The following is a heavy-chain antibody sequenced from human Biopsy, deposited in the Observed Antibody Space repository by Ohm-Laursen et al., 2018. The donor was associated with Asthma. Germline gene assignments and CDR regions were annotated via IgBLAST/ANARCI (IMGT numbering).Heavy chain of an antibody. CDR3: AKEVFPGWELRRGPDS. CDR2: ISFDGTNR. D-gene: IGHD1-26*01. CDR1: GFSFSNYG. J-gene: IGHJ4*02. V-gene: IGHV3-30*18. Sequence: SLRLSCTASGFSFSNYGMHWVRQAPGKGLDRVAVISFDGTNRNYTDSVKGRFTISRDNSRNTLHLEMNSLRAEDTAVYFCAKEVFPGWELRRGPDSWGQGTLVTVSS.